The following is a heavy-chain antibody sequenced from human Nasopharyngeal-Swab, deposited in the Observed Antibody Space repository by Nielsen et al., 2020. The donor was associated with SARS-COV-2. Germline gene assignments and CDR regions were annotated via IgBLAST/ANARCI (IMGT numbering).Heavy chain of an antibody. CDR3: ARAGIAACRFDY. CDR1: GGSISSGGYY. J-gene: IGHJ4*02. CDR2: IYYSGST. V-gene: IGHV4-31*03. D-gene: IGHD6-13*01. Sequence: SETLSLTCTVSGGSISSGGYYWSWIRQHPGKGLEWIGYIYYSGSTYYNSSLKSRVTIPVDTSKNQFSVNLRSVTAADTAVYYCARAGIAACRFDYWGQGTLVTVSS.